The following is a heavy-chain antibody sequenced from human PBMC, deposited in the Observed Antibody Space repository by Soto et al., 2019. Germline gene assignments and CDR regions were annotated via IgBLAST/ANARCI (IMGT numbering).Heavy chain of an antibody. V-gene: IGHV1-18*01. D-gene: IGHD5-18*01. J-gene: IGHJ4*02. CDR1: GYTFTSYG. CDR2: ISGYNGNR. Sequence: GXSVKVSCTASGYTFTSYGLIWVRQAPGQGLEWVGWISGYNGNRYHAQKFQGRVTMTTDSSTGTALMELRTLRSDDTAVYYCARDSEPYSYDPRHSLDYWGQGTLVTV. CDR3: ARDSEPYSYDPRHSLDY.